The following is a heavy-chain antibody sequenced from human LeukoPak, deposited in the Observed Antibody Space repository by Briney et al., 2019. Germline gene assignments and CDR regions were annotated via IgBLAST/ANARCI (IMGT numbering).Heavy chain of an antibody. V-gene: IGHV1-69*01. CDR1: GGTFSSYA. J-gene: IGHJ4*02. CDR3: AWSGYSYGTIDY. CDR2: IIPIFGTA. D-gene: IGHD5-18*01. Sequence: SVKVSCEASGGTFSSYAISWVRQAPGQGLEWMGGIIPIFGTANYAQKFQGRVTITADESTSTAYMELSSLRSEDTAVYYCAWSGYSYGTIDYWGQGTLVTVSS.